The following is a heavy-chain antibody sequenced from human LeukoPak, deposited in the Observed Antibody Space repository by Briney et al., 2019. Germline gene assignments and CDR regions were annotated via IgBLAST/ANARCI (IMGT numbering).Heavy chain of an antibody. D-gene: IGHD6-19*01. CDR2: IYSSGST. V-gene: IGHV4-4*07. J-gene: IGHJ4*02. CDR1: GGSISSYY. Sequence: PSETLSLTCTVSGGSISSYYWSWIRQPAGKGLEWIGRIYSSGSTNYNPSLKSRVTISVDKAKNQFSLNLSSVSAADTAVCYCARDGSSGWFGTIDYWGQGILVTVSS. CDR3: ARDGSSGWFGTIDY.